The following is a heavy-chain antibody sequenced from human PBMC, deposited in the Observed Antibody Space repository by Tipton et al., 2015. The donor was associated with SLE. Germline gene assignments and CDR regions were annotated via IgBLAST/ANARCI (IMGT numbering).Heavy chain of an antibody. CDR1: GGSISSSNW. Sequence: TLSLTCAVSGGSISSSNWWSWVRQPPGKGLEWIGEIYHSGSTNYNPSLKSRVTISVDTSKNQFSLKLSSVTAADTAVYYCAPPLLWFGENYMDVWGKGTTVTVSS. V-gene: IGHV4-4*02. J-gene: IGHJ6*03. D-gene: IGHD3-10*01. CDR3: APPLLWFGENYMDV. CDR2: IYHSGST.